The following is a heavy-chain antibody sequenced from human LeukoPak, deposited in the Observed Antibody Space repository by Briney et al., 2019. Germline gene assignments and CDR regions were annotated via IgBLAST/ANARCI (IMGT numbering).Heavy chain of an antibody. J-gene: IGHJ3*02. V-gene: IGHV3-21*01. CDR3: ARDDVTTNGGVIADSRLFDI. CDR1: GFTFNTYR. Sequence: PGGSLRLSCAASGFTFNTYRMNWVRQAPGKGLEWVSSISGGSTYIYYADSVRGRFTISRDNAKNSVYLQMNSLRGEDTAVYYCARDDVTTNGGVIADSRLFDIWGQGTMVTVSS. CDR2: ISGGSTYI. D-gene: IGHD2-8*02.